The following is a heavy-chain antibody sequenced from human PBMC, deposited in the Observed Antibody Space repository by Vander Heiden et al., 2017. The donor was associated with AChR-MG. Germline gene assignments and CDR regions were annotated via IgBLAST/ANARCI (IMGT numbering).Heavy chain of an antibody. J-gene: IGHJ4*02. D-gene: IGHD3-10*01. V-gene: IGHV1-18*01. Sequence: QVQLVQSGAEVKKPGASVKVSCKASGYTFTSYGISWVRQAPGQGLEWMGWISAYNGNTNYAQKLQGRVTMTTDTSTSTAYMELRSLRSDDTAVYYCARDKPSSTHLWFGELFVYWGQGTLVTVSS. CDR2: ISAYNGNT. CDR1: GYTFTSYG. CDR3: ARDKPSSTHLWFGELFVY.